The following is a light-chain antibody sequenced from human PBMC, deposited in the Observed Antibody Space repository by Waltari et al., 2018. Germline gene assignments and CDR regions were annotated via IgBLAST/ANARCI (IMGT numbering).Light chain of an antibody. CDR3: QQHYSNPLT. Sequence: DIVMTQSPDSLAVSLGERAPLNCKSSQSVLYSSNNKNYLTWYQQKPGQPPKLLIYWASTRESGVPDRFSGSGSGTDFTLTITSLQAEDVAVYYCQQHYSNPLTFGGGTKVEIK. CDR1: QSVLYSSNNKNY. V-gene: IGKV4-1*01. CDR2: WAS. J-gene: IGKJ4*01.